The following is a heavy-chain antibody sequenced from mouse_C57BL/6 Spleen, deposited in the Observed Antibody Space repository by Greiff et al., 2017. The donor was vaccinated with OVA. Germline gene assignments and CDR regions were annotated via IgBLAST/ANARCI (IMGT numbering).Heavy chain of an antibody. CDR2: ISDGGSYT. Sequence: EVQGVESGGGLVKPGGSLKLSCAASGFTFSSYAMSWVRQTPEKRLEWVATISDGGSYTYYPDNVKGRFTISRDNAKNNLYLQMSHLKSEDTAMYYCARDRDYSNYHDYWGQGTTLTVSS. D-gene: IGHD2-5*01. CDR3: ARDRDYSNYHDY. CDR1: GFTFSSYA. V-gene: IGHV5-4*01. J-gene: IGHJ2*01.